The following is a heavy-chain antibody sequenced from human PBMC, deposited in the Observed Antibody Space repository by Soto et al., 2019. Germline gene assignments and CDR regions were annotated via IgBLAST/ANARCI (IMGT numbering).Heavy chain of an antibody. CDR1: GVTISSLA. V-gene: IGHV1-69*01. CDR3: ATSTGSGFRPGTHRFNWFDP. CDR2: IIPIFRTP. D-gene: IGHD1-1*01. J-gene: IGHJ5*02. Sequence: QVQLVQSGAEVKQPGSSVKVSCQASGVTISSLAISWVRQAPGQGLEWMGGIIPIFRTPNYAQNFQGRVTITADESTSSVYMELSRLRSEDTAVYYCATSTGSGFRPGTHRFNWFDPWGQGTLVTVSS.